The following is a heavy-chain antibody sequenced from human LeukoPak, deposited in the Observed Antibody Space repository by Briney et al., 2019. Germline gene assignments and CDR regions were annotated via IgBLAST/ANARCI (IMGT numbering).Heavy chain of an antibody. J-gene: IGHJ4*02. CDR2: IKQDGSEK. V-gene: IGHV3-7*01. CDR1: GFTFSSYW. D-gene: IGHD3-3*01. Sequence: GGSLRLSCAASGFTFSSYWMSWVRQAPGKGLEWVANIKQDGSEKYYVDSVKGRFTISRDNAKNSLYLQMNSLRAEDTAVYYCARDLAYYDFWSGYYTSPDDYWGQGTLVTVSS. CDR3: ARDLAYYDFWSGYYTSPDDY.